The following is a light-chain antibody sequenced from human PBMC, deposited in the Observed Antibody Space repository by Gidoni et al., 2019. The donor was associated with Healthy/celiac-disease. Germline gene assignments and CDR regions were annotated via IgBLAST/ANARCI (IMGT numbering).Light chain of an antibody. V-gene: IGLV1-40*01. CDR3: QSYDSSLSAYVV. CDR2: GTS. J-gene: IGLJ2*01. CDR1: SSNIGAGYD. Sequence: QSVLTQPPSVSGAPGQRVTISCTGSSSNIGAGYDVPWYQQLPGTAPKLLIYGTSNRPSGVPDRFSGSKSGTSASLAITGLQAEDEADYYCQSYDSSLSAYVVFGGGTKLTVL.